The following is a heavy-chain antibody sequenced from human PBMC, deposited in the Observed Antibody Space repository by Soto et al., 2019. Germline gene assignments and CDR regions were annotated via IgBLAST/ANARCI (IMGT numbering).Heavy chain of an antibody. Sequence: QVPLVQSGAEVKKPGSSVKVSCKPSGGTFSSYALSWVRQAPGQGLEWMGGIIPIFGTANYAQKFQGRVTITADESTSTAYMEMSSLRSEDKAVYYCARRIAVAGGMDVWGQGTTDTASS. V-gene: IGHV1-69*01. CDR2: IIPIFGTA. D-gene: IGHD6-19*01. CDR1: GGTFSSYA. CDR3: ARRIAVAGGMDV. J-gene: IGHJ6*02.